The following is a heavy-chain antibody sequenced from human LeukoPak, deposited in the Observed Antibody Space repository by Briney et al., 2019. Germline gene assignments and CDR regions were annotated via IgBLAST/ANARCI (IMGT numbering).Heavy chain of an antibody. J-gene: IGHJ4*02. D-gene: IGHD2-15*01. Sequence: PGGSLRLSCAASGFTFSSYSMNWVRQAPGKGLEWLSYISSGSSTIYYADSVKGRFTISRDNAKNTLYLQMNSLRDEDTAVYYCARSLSCSGTPCYDYWGQGTLVTVSS. CDR3: ARSLSCSGTPCYDY. CDR1: GFTFSSYS. V-gene: IGHV3-48*02. CDR2: ISSGSSTI.